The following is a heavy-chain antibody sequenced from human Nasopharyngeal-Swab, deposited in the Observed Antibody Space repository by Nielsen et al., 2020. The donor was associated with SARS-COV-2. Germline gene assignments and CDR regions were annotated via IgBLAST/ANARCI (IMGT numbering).Heavy chain of an antibody. D-gene: IGHD3-10*01. CDR1: GFTFSSYA. CDR3: ARDLVRGDFDY. CDR2: ISGSGGST. V-gene: IGHV3-23*01. Sequence: GESLKISCAASGFTFSSYAMSWVRQAPGKGPEWVSAISGSGGSTYYANSVKGRFTISRDNAKNTLYLQMNSLRAEDTAVYYCARDLVRGDFDYWGQGTLVTVSS. J-gene: IGHJ4*02.